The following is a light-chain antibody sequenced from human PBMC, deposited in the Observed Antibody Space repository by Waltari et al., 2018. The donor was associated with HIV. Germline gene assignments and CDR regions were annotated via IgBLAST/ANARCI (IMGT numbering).Light chain of an antibody. Sequence: QSALTQPASVSGSPGQSLPISCTGARSDVGCYTYFSWYQHHPGKAPKLMIYDVSERPSGVSNRFSGSKSGNTASLTISGLQAEDEADYYCCSYAGSSTLLFGGGTKVTVL. CDR2: DVS. J-gene: IGLJ3*02. CDR1: RSDVGCYTY. V-gene: IGLV2-23*02. CDR3: CSYAGSSTLL.